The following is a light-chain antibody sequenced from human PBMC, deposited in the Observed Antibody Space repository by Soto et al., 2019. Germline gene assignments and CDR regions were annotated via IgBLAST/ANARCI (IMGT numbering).Light chain of an antibody. CDR3: QQYGSSRWT. V-gene: IGKV3-20*01. Sequence: EIVLTHSPATLSVSPGERDTLSCRASQSVSIKLAWYQQKPGQAPRLLIYGASSRATGIPDRFSGSGSGTDFTLTISRLEPEDFAVYYCQQYGSSRWTSGQGTKVDIK. CDR2: GAS. J-gene: IGKJ1*01. CDR1: QSVSIK.